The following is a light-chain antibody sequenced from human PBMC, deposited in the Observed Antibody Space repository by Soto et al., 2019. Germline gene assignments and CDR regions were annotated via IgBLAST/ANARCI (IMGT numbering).Light chain of an antibody. CDR2: DTS. Sequence: VPQSPAPQSLSPGERATLSCRASQSINRHLAWYRQKPGQTPRLLIYDTSIRATGVPARFSGSRSGAEFTLTISSLQSEDFAVYYCQHYVNWPLTFGGGTKVDI. CDR1: QSINRH. J-gene: IGKJ4*01. V-gene: IGKV3-15*01. CDR3: QHYVNWPLT.